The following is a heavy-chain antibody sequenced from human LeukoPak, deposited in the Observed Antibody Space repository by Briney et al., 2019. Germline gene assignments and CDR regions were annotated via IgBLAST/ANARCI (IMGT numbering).Heavy chain of an antibody. CDR3: ARSDYDYVWGSYRYTH. V-gene: IGHV1-18*01. CDR2: INTYNGDT. CDR1: GYTFTTYG. J-gene: IGHJ4*02. Sequence: GASVKVSCKASGYTFTTYGISWVRQAPGQGLEWMGWINTYNGDTNYAQKLQGRVTMTTDTSTSTAYMELRSLRSDDTAVYYCARSDYDYVWGSYRYTHWGQGTLVTVSS. D-gene: IGHD3-16*02.